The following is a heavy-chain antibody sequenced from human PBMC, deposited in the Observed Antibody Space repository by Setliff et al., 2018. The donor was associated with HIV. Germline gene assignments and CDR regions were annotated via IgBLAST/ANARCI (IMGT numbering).Heavy chain of an antibody. CDR2: ISYRGIT. V-gene: IGHV4-59*08. D-gene: IGHD5-12*01. J-gene: IGHJ6*02. CDR3: ARGLRSDNYYFHGMDV. Sequence: SETLSLTCTVSGGSINDYYWTWIRQPPGKRLEWIGYISYRGITNYSPSLKSRVSMSVDTSKNQFSLRLRSVTATDTAIYFCARGLRSDNYYFHGMDVWGQGTTVTVSS. CDR1: GGSINDYY.